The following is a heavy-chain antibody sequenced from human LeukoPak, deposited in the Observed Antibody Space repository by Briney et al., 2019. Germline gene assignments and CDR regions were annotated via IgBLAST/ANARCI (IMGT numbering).Heavy chain of an antibody. CDR2: MNPNSGNT. D-gene: IGHD6-13*01. V-gene: IGHV1-8*01. J-gene: IGHJ5*02. CDR3: ARSPSMVAGTWWFDP. Sequence: AAVKVSCKASGYTFTSYDINWVRQATGQGLEWMGWMNPNSGNTGYAQKFQGRVTMTRNTSISTAYMELSSLRSEDTAVYYCARSPSMVAGTWWFDPWGQGTLVTVSS. CDR1: GYTFTSYD.